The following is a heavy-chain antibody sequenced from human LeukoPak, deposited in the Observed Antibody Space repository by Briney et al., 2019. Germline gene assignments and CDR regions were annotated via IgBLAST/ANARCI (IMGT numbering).Heavy chain of an antibody. V-gene: IGHV1-46*01. Sequence: ASVKVSCKTYGYTFIDYYMHWVRQAPGQGLEWMGIINPSGGYTTYAQKFQGRVTMARDTSTSTVSMGLSSLRSEDTAVYFCARQEDSSGYYYYYWGQGTLVTVSS. CDR3: ARQEDSSGYYYYY. D-gene: IGHD3-22*01. CDR1: GYTFIDYY. J-gene: IGHJ4*02. CDR2: INPSGGYT.